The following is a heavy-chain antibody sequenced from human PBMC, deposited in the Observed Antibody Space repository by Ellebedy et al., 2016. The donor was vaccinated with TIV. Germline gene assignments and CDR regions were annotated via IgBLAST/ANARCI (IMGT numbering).Heavy chain of an antibody. CDR3: ARTHLFYSTYDWYFDL. V-gene: IGHV4-34*01. Sequence: MPSETLSLTCAVYGGSFSGYYWSWIRQPPGKGLEWIGETNHRGSTNHNPSLKSPVTISVDTSKNKFSLTLSSVNAADTAVFYCARTHLFYSTYDWYFDLWGRGTLVTVSS. D-gene: IGHD2/OR15-2a*01. CDR1: GGSFSGYY. J-gene: IGHJ2*01. CDR2: TNHRGST.